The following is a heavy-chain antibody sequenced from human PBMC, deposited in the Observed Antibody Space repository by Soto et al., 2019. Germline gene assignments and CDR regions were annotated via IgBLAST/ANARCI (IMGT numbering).Heavy chain of an antibody. V-gene: IGHV4-30-4*01. CDR2: IYYSGST. J-gene: IGHJ4*02. CDR1: GGSISSGDYY. D-gene: IGHD2-21*02. CDR3: ARCYSFGDYYFDY. Sequence: NPSETLSLTCTVSGGSISSGDYYWSWIRQPPGKGLEWIGYIYYSGSTYYNPSLKSRVTISVDTSKNQFSLKLSSVTAADTAVYYCARCYSFGDYYFDYWGQGTLVTVSS.